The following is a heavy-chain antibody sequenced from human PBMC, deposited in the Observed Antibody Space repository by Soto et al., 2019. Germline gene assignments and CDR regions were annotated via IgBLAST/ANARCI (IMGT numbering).Heavy chain of an antibody. CDR3: ARTPLGYDSSGPNAFDI. J-gene: IGHJ3*02. CDR2: INPNSGGT. D-gene: IGHD3-22*01. V-gene: IGHV1-2*02. CDR1: GYTFTGYY. Sequence: GASVKVSCKASGYTFTGYYMHWVRQAPGQGLEWMGWINPNSGGTNYAQKLQGRVTMTTDTSTSTAYMELSSLRSDDTAVYYCARTPLGYDSSGPNAFDIWGQGTMVTVS.